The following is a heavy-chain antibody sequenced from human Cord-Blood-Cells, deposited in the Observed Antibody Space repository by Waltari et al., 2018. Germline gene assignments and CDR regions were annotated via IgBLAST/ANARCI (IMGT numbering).Heavy chain of an antibody. Sequence: QVQLVQSGAEVKKPGSSAKVSCKASGGTFSSYAISWVRQAPGQGREWMGGIVPIFGTANYGQKFQGRVTITADESTRTAYMGLSSLRSEDTAVYYCASRKNSGYDLGPYNWFDPWGQGTLVTVSS. CDR1: GGTFSSYA. D-gene: IGHD5-12*01. CDR2: IVPIFGTA. J-gene: IGHJ5*02. V-gene: IGHV1-69*01. CDR3: ASRKNSGYDLGPYNWFDP.